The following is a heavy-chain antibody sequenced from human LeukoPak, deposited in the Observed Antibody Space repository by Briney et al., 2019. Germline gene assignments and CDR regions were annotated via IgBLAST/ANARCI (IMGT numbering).Heavy chain of an antibody. V-gene: IGHV4-34*01. J-gene: IGHJ4*02. CDR2: INHSGST. CDR3: ARSPQWELPYYFDY. D-gene: IGHD1-26*01. CDR1: GGSFSGYY. Sequence: PSETLSLTCAVYGGSFSGYYWSWIRQPPGKGLEWIGEINHSGSTNYNPSLKSRVTISVDTSKNQFSLKLSSVTAADTAVYYCARSPQWELPYYFDYWGQGTLVTVSS.